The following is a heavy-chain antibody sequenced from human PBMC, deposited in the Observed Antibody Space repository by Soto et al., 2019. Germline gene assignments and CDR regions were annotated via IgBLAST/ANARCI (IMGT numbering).Heavy chain of an antibody. D-gene: IGHD3-3*02. CDR3: ASILASSGHGAFDY. J-gene: IGHJ4*02. CDR1: GGSISTGSYY. V-gene: IGHV4-31*03. CDR2: IYYSGST. Sequence: QVQLQESGPGLVKPSQTLSLTCTVSGGSISTGSYYWNWIRQHPGKGLEWIGYIYYSGSTYYNPSLKSRVTISVDTSKNQFSLKLSSVTAADTAVYYCASILASSGHGAFDYWGQGTLVTVSS.